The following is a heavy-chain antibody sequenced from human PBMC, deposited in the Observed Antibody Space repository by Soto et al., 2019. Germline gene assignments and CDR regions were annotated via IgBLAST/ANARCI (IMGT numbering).Heavy chain of an antibody. V-gene: IGHV4-59*01. Sequence: QVQLQESGPGLVKPSETLSLTCTVSGGSISSYYWSWIRQPPGKGLEWIGYIYYSGSTNYNPSLKSRATRSVDTSKNQFPRKLSSVTAADTAVDYWARRERRERYGMDVWGQGTTVTVSS. J-gene: IGHJ6*02. CDR2: IYYSGST. CDR3: ARRERRERYGMDV. CDR1: GGSISSYY. D-gene: IGHD1-1*01.